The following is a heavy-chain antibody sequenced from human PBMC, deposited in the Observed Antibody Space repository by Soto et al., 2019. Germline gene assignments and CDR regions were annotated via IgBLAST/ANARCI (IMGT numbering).Heavy chain of an antibody. J-gene: IGHJ1*01. Sequence: GAPVKVSSEAAGYTFTSHEINWVRQAPGQGLQWMGWMNTNLNATGSPQAFKGRVTLTWNTSISTDYLELTSLKPDDTALYSCARDVVDGRSFCCDPCGEGGLGT. D-gene: IGHD2-21*01. CDR1: GYTFTSHE. CDR3: ARDVVDGRSFCCDPCGE. CDR2: MNTNLNAT. V-gene: IGHV1-8*01.